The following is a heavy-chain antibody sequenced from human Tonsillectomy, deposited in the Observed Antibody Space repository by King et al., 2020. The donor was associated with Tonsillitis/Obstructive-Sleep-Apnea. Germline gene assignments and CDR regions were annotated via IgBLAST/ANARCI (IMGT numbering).Heavy chain of an antibody. J-gene: IGHJ3*02. CDR3: ARDMVLEAGGDAFDI. D-gene: IGHD2-8*01. V-gene: IGHV4-59*01. CDR2: FYYSGSA. Sequence: QLQESGPGLVKPSETLSLTCTVSGGSISSYYWSWIRPPGKGLEWIGYFYYSGSANYNPSLKSRVTISVDTSKNQFSLELSSVSAADTAMYYCARDMVLEAGGDAFDIWGQGTMVTVSS. CDR1: GGSISSYY.